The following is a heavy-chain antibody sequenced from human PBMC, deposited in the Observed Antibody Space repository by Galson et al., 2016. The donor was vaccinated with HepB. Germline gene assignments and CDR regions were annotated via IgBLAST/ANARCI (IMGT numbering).Heavy chain of an antibody. CDR2: INPYNGHT. CDR3: ARGSVYCGDDCFSERFDP. D-gene: IGHD2-21*02. Sequence: SVKVSCKASGYTFINYAISWVRQAPGQGLEWMGWINPYNGHTRYAQKLQGRVTMTTDTSTTTVYMELGSLTSDHTAVYFCARGSVYCGDDCFSERFDPWGRGTLVTVSS. CDR1: GYTFINYA. J-gene: IGHJ5*02. V-gene: IGHV1-18*04.